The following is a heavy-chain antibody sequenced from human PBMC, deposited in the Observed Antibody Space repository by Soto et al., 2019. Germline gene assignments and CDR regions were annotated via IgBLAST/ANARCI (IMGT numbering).Heavy chain of an antibody. CDR3: ARDKVVAATYYYYGMDV. Sequence: GGSLRLSCAGSGFTFSSYGMHWVRQAPGKGLEWVAVIWYDGSNKYYADSVKGRFTISRDNSKNTLYLQMNSLRAEDTAVYYCARDKVVAATYYYYGMDVWGQGTTVTVSS. D-gene: IGHD2-15*01. CDR2: IWYDGSNK. J-gene: IGHJ6*02. CDR1: GFTFSSYG. V-gene: IGHV3-33*08.